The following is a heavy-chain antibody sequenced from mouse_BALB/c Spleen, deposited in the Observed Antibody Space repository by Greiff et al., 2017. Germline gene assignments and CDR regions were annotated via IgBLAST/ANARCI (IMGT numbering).Heavy chain of an antibody. CDR1: GFAFSSYD. J-gene: IGHJ3*01. V-gene: IGHV5-12-1*01. CDR2: ISSGGGST. Sequence: EVQLVESGGGLVKPGGSLKLSCAASGFAFSSYDMSWVRQTPEKRLEWVAYISSGGGSTYYPDTVKGRFTISRDNAKNTLYLQMSSLKSEDTAMYYCARQGYYGSSSWFAYWGQGTLVTVSA. CDR3: ARQGYYGSSSWFAY. D-gene: IGHD1-1*01.